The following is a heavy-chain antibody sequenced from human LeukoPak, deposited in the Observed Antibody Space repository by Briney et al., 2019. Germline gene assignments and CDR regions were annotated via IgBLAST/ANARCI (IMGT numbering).Heavy chain of an antibody. J-gene: IGHJ4*02. CDR1: GFTFSSYS. CDR3: ARPWFGEPYFDY. CDR2: ISSSSSYI. V-gene: IGHV3-21*01. D-gene: IGHD3-10*01. Sequence: GGSLRLSCAASGFTFSSYSMNWVRQAPGKGLEWVSSISSSSSYIYYADSVKGRFTISRDNAKNSLYLQMNSLRAEDTAVYYCARPWFGEPYFDYWGQGTLVTVSS.